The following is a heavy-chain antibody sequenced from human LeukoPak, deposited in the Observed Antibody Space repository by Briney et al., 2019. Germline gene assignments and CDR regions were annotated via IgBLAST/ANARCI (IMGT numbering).Heavy chain of an antibody. D-gene: IGHD3-22*01. J-gene: IGHJ4*02. CDR2: INHSGST. V-gene: IGHV4-34*01. Sequence: SETLSLTCAVSGGSFSGYYWRWIWIRQPPGEGLESIGEINHSGSTNYNPSLKSRVTISVDTSKNQFSLKLSSVTAADTAVYYCARLRAYYYDSSGYYNFYFWGQGTLVTVSS. CDR1: GGSFSGYY. CDR3: ARLRAYYYDSSGYYNFYF.